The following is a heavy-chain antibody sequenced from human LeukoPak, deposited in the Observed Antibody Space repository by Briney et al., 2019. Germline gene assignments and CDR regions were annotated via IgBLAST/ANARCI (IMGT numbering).Heavy chain of an antibody. V-gene: IGHV3-48*03. Sequence: GGSLRLSCAASGFTFSTYEMNWVRQAPGRGLEWVSYISSGGSTIYYADSVKGRFTISRDNAKNSLYLQMNSLRAEGTAVYYCASERYCSGGSCYEAVYWGQGTLVTVSS. CDR3: ASERYCSGGSCYEAVY. D-gene: IGHD2-15*01. CDR2: ISSGGSTI. CDR1: GFTFSTYE. J-gene: IGHJ4*02.